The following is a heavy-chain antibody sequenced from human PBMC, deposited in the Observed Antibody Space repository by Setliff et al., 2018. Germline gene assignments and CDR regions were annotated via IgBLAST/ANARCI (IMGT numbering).Heavy chain of an antibody. CDR2: IYYSGST. CDR1: GGSISSGGYY. J-gene: IGHJ6*04. Sequence: PSETLSLTCTVSGGSISSGGYYWSWIRQHPGKGLEWIGYIYYSGSTYYNPSLESRVTISVDTSKNQFSLKLSSVTAADTAVYYCAREVGYYDSSGYPDVWGKGTTVTVSS. V-gene: IGHV4-31*03. D-gene: IGHD3-22*01. CDR3: AREVGYYDSSGYPDV.